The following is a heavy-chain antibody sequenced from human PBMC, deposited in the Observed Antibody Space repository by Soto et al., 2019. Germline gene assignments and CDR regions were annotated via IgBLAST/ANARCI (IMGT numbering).Heavy chain of an antibody. J-gene: IGHJ4*02. D-gene: IGHD1-26*01. Sequence: SQTLSLTCAISGDSVSSNSATWNWIRQSPSRGLEWLVRTYYRSTWYNNYAVSVKSRITINPDTSKNQFSLQLSSVTPEDTAVYYCARGYGSYFDYWGQGTLVTVSS. CDR2: TYYRSTWYN. V-gene: IGHV6-1*01. CDR3: ARGYGSYFDY. CDR1: GDSVSSNSAT.